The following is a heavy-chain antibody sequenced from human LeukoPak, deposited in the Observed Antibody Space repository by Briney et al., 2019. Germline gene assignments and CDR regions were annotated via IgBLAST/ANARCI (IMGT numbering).Heavy chain of an antibody. CDR3: ARSVVGAAVN. CDR2: IYYSGST. J-gene: IGHJ4*02. V-gene: IGHV4-59*12. D-gene: IGHD1-26*01. Sequence: PSETLSLTCAVSGGSISSYFWSWIRQPPGKGLEWIGYIYYSGSTYYNPSLKSRVTISVDTSKNQFSLKLSSVTAADTAVYYCARSVVGAAVNWGQGTLVTVSS. CDR1: GGSISSYF.